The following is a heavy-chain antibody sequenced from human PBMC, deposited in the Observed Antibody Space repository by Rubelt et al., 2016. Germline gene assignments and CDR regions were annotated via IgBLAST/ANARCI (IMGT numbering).Heavy chain of an antibody. CDR1: GYTFTSYG. J-gene: IGHJ4*02. Sequence: QVQLVQSGAEVKKPGASVKVSCKASGYTFTSYGISWVRQAPGQGLEWMGWISASNGNTNYAQKLQGRVTMTTATSTSIASMELRSLRSDDTAVYYCARFAIGGHSSGYLFDYWGQGTLVTVSS. V-gene: IGHV1-18*01. CDR3: ARFAIGGHSSGYLFDY. CDR2: ISASNGNT. D-gene: IGHD3-22*01.